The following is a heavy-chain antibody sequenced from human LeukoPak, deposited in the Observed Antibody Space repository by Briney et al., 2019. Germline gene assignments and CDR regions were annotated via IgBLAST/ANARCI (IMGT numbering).Heavy chain of an antibody. Sequence: AGGSLRLSCAASGFTFSSYAMSWVRQAPGKGLEWVSAISGSGGSTYYADSVKGRFTISRDNFKNTLFLQMNSLRAEDTAVYYCARRGESTSYGDYRFDYWGQGTLVTVSS. D-gene: IGHD4-17*01. CDR1: GFTFSSYA. CDR2: ISGSGGST. CDR3: ARRGESTSYGDYRFDY. J-gene: IGHJ4*02. V-gene: IGHV3-23*01.